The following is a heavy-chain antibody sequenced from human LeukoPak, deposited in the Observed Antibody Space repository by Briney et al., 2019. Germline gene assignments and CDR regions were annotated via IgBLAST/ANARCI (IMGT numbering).Heavy chain of an antibody. D-gene: IGHD4-23*01. CDR1: GDSIRSYH. CDR2: IYNSGSA. CDR3: ARFLGTPAFDH. V-gene: IGHV4-4*07. J-gene: IGHJ4*02. Sequence: SETLSLTCTVSGDSIRSYHWNWIRQPAGKGLEWIGHIYNSGSADYNPSLKGRATMSIDTSKNHFSLKLTSVTAADTAVYYCARFLGTPAFDHWGPGTLVTVSS.